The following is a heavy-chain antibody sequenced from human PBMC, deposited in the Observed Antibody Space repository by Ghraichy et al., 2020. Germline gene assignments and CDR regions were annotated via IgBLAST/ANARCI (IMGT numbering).Heavy chain of an antibody. CDR2: RNTGGSLT. J-gene: IGHJ2*01. Sequence: GGSLRLSCAASGFTFSNYVMHWVRQAPGKGLVWVARRNTGGSLTHYADSVKGRFTISRDNAKNTLYLQMSSLRAEDTAVYYCARDGGKNGDDWYFDPWGRGTLVPVSS. CDR1: GFTFSNYV. V-gene: IGHV3-74*01. D-gene: IGHD2-21*02. CDR3: ARDGGKNGDDWYFDP.